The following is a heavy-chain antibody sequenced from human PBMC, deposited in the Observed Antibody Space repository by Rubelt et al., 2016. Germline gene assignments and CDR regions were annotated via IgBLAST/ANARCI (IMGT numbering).Heavy chain of an antibody. J-gene: IGHJ3*02. CDR3: ARGARRYSMDPRNAFDI. Sequence: QVQLVQSGAEVKKPGASVKVSCKASGYTFTSYGISWVRQAPGQGLEWMGWISAYNGNTNHAQKVQGRGNMPTDTSTSTAYMDLRSLRSDDAAVYYCARGARRYSMDPRNAFDIWGQGTMVTVSS. D-gene: IGHD4-11*01. CDR2: ISAYNGNT. V-gene: IGHV1-18*01. CDR1: GYTFTSYG.